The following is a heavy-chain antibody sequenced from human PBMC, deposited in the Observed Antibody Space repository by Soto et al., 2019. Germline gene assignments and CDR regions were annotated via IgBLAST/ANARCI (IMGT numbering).Heavy chain of an antibody. V-gene: IGHV3-11*06. J-gene: IGHJ4*02. CDR1: GVTLSYHD. CDR2: SSNSGSFT. Sequence: VGSLILSGTASGVTLSYHDRSWIRQAPGKGLEWIGYSSNSGSFTRYADSVKGRFSISRDNAKNSLYLQINSLRGDDTAIYYCVKSGDNYNALDYWGQGT. D-gene: IGHD1-1*01. CDR3: VKSGDNYNALDY.